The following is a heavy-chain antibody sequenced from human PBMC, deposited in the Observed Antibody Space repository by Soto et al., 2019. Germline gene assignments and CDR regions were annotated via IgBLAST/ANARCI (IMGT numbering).Heavy chain of an antibody. V-gene: IGHV1-46*01. CDR1: GYTFTSYY. CDR2: INPSGGST. J-gene: IGHJ3*02. Sequence: ASVNVSCKASGYTFTSYYMHWVRQAPGQGLEWMGIINPSGGSTSYAQKFQGRVTMTRDTSTSAVYMELSSLRSEDTAVYYCARGSWSQGAFDIWGQGTMVTVSS. CDR3: ARGSWSQGAFDI.